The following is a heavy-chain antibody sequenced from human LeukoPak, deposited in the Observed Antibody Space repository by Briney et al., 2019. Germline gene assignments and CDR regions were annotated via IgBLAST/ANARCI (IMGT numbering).Heavy chain of an antibody. V-gene: IGHV3-9*01. J-gene: IGHJ3*01. CDR3: IKDMGFDLLKDAFDL. D-gene: IGHD1-26*01. Sequence: GGPRGLSCEAPGLSLVDYPIHGAGQAQGQGLGWASSISWDGRNMAYAASVKGRFTISRDNAQNSLYLQMYSLKIEDTAFYYCIKDMGFDLLKDAFDLWGQGMLVTVSS. CDR1: GLSLVDYP. CDR2: ISWDGRNM.